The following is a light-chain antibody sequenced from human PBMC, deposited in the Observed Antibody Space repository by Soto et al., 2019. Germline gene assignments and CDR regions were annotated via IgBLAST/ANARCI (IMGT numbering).Light chain of an antibody. CDR2: GAS. CDR1: QSVSSN. CDR3: QQYSVSPLT. J-gene: IGKJ1*01. Sequence: IVLTQSPANMSVVHGGIANLSCRARQSVSSNLAWYQQKPGQAPRLVIYGASSRATGIPDRFSASGSGTDFTLTISRLEPEDFAVYYCQQYSVSPLTFGQGTKVDI. V-gene: IGKV3-20*01.